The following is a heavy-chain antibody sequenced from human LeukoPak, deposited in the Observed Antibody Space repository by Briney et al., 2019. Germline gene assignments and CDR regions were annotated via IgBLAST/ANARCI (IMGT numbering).Heavy chain of an antibody. CDR1: GFTSGDYA. Sequence: GGSLRLSCTASGFTSGDYAMSWVRHDPGRGLECVGFVRSKAYGGTTEYAASVKGRFTISRDDSKSIAKLQMNSLKTEDTAVYYCTREYDFWSGYFSDFDYWGQGTLVTVSS. D-gene: IGHD3-3*01. CDR2: VRSKAYGGTT. V-gene: IGHV3-49*04. J-gene: IGHJ4*02. CDR3: TREYDFWSGYFSDFDY.